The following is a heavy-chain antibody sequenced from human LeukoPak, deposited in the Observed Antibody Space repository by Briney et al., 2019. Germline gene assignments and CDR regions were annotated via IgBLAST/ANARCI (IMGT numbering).Heavy chain of an antibody. J-gene: IGHJ3*02. D-gene: IGHD1-26*01. CDR2: ISSSGSTI. CDR3: AREAVGVGATIYDAFDI. CDR1: GFTFSSYE. Sequence: PGGSLRLSCAASGFTFSSYEMNWVRQAPGKGLEWVSYISSSGSTIYYADSVRGRFTISRDNAKNSLYLQMNSLRDEDTAVYYCAREAVGVGATIYDAFDIWGPGTMVTVSS. V-gene: IGHV3-48*03.